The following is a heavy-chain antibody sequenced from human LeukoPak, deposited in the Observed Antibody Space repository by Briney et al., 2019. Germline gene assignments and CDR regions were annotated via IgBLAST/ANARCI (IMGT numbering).Heavy chain of an antibody. J-gene: IGHJ3*02. V-gene: IGHV4-30-4*01. Sequence: PSQTLSLTCTVSGGSISSGDYYWSWIRQPPGKGLGWIGYICYSGSTYYNPSLKSRVTMSVDTSKNQFSLKLSSVTAADTAVYYCARDRGSADAFDIWGQGTMVTVSS. CDR1: GGSISSGDYY. CDR2: ICYSGST. CDR3: ARDRGSADAFDI. D-gene: IGHD1-26*01.